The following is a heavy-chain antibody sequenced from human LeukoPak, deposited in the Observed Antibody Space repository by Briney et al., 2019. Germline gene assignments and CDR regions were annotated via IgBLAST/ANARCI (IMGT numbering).Heavy chain of an antibody. Sequence: GASVKVSCKGSGYTFTSYGISWVRQAPGQGLEWMGWISAYNGNTNYAQKLQGRVTMTTDTSTSTAYMELRSLRSDDTAVYYCARDHPPGVVNSYYYMDVWGKGTTVTVSS. V-gene: IGHV1-18*01. CDR1: GYTFTSYG. CDR2: ISAYNGNT. CDR3: ARDHPPGVVNSYYYMDV. D-gene: IGHD3-3*01. J-gene: IGHJ6*03.